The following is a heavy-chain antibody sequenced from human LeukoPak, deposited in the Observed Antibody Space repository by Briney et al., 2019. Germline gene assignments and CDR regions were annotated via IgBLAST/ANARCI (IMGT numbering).Heavy chain of an antibody. CDR3: ARDLGGNSSHYYYYMDV. V-gene: IGHV1-18*01. D-gene: IGHD4-23*01. J-gene: IGHJ6*03. CDR2: ISAYNGNT. CDR1: GYTFTSYG. Sequence: ASVKVSCKASGYTFTSYGISWVRQAPGQGLEWMGWISAYNGNTNYAQKLQGRVTITADKSTSTAYMELSSLRSEDTAVYYCARDLGGNSSHYYYYMDVWGKGTTVTVSS.